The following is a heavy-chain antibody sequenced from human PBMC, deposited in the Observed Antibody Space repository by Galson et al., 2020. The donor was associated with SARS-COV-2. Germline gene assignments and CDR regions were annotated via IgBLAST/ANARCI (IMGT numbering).Heavy chain of an antibody. J-gene: IGHJ6*02. CDR3: ARGDGGGYYYYGMDV. V-gene: IGHV3-53*01. CDR2: IYSGGST. D-gene: IGHD2-15*01. CDR1: GFTVSSNY. Sequence: QLGESLKISCAASGFTVSSNYMSWVRQAPGKGLEWVSVIYSGGSTYYADSVKGRFTISRDNSKNTLYLQMNSLRAEDTAVYYCARGDGGGYYYYGMDVWGQGTTVTVSS.